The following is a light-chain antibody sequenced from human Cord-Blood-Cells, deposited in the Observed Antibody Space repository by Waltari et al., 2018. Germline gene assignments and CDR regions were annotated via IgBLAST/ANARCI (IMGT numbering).Light chain of an antibody. J-gene: IGLJ1*01. CDR3: SSYTSSSTLGV. CDR2: DVS. Sequence: QSALTQPASVSGSPGQSITISCTGTSSDVGGYNYVSWYQQHSGKAPKLMIYDVSNRPSGVSNRVSGSKSGNTASLTISGLQAEDEADYYCSSYTSSSTLGVFGTGTKVTVL. CDR1: SSDVGGYNY. V-gene: IGLV2-14*01.